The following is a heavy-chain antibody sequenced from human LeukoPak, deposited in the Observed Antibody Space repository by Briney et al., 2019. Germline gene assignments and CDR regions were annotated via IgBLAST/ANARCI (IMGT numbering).Heavy chain of an antibody. CDR2: ISGSGGST. CDR3: AKDLGPLLWFGELLGDY. V-gene: IGHV3-23*01. Sequence: QPGGSLRLSCTASGFIFSNYWMTWVRQAPGKGLEWVSAISGSGGSTYYADSVKGRFTISRDNSKNTLYLQMNSLRAEDTAVYYCAKDLGPLLWFGELLGDYWGQGTLVTVSS. D-gene: IGHD3-10*01. CDR1: GFIFSNYW. J-gene: IGHJ4*02.